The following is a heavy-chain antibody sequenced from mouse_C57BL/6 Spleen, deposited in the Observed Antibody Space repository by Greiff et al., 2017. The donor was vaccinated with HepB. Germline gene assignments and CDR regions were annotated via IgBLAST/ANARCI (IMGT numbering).Heavy chain of an antibody. V-gene: IGHV5-17*01. CDR2: ISSGSSTI. CDR3: ARPNWDSAWFAY. J-gene: IGHJ3*01. Sequence: DVQLVESGGGLVKPGGSLKLSCAASGFTFSDYGMHWVRQAPEKGLEWVAYISSGSSTIYYADTVKGRFTISRDNAKNTLFLQMTSMRSEDTAMYYCARPNWDSAWFAYWGQGTLVTVSA. CDR1: GFTFSDYG. D-gene: IGHD4-1*01.